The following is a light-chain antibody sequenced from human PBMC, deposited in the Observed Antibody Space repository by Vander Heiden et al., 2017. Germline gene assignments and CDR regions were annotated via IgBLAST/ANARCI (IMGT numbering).Light chain of an antibody. CDR3: AAWDDSLSGWV. J-gene: IGLJ3*02. Sequence: QSVLTQPPSASGTPEQRVIISCSGSSSNIGNNYVHWYQQFPGTAPKLLIYTNNQRPSGVPDRFSGSKSGTSASLAISGLRSEDEADYYCAAWDDSLSGWVFGGGTKLTVL. CDR2: TNN. CDR1: SSNIGNNY. V-gene: IGLV1-47*01.